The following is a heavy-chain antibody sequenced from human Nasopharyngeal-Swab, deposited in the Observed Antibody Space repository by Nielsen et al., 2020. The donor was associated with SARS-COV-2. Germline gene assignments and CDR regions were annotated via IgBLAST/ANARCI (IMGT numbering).Heavy chain of an antibody. D-gene: IGHD4-11*01. CDR2: IHSHGNT. CDR1: GFTVSTSY. Sequence: GGSLRLSSAASGFTVSTSYMSWVRLAPGKGPEWVSTIHSHGNTYFADSVRGRVSSHRDNYRNTLSLEMNSLTAEDTGVYYCASRGAANAPSTRVLPYSRRTFDLWGRGTLVTVSS. V-gene: IGHV3-53*01. J-gene: IGHJ2*01. CDR3: ASRGAANAPSTRVLPYSRRTFDL.